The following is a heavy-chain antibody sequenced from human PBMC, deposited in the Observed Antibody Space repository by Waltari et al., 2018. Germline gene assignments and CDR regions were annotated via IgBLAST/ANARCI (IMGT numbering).Heavy chain of an antibody. CDR3: AGLARISDNWERSYWFDP. J-gene: IGHJ5*02. CDR2: ISTSWKT. CDR1: GDPMTSGSYH. D-gene: IGHD1-1*01. Sequence: QMQLKGSGPRLVRPSQTLSLTCSVPGDPMTSGSYHWHWIRPPAGKGLEWIGRISTSWKTNYNPSLKSRVTISVDTSKTQFSLSLSSVTAADTAVYYCAGLARISDNWERSYWFDPWGQGTLVTVSS. V-gene: IGHV4-61*02.